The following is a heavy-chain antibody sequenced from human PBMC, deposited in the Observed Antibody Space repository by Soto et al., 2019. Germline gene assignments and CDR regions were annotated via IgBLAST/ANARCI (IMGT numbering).Heavy chain of an antibody. CDR1: GFTFRNFE. CDR2: ISSSGSKT. CDR3: ARDSIAATNCFDH. J-gene: IGHJ5*02. D-gene: IGHD6-25*01. Sequence: DVQLVESGGGMVQPGGSLRLSCAASGFTFRNFEMNWVRQVPGKGLEWLSYISSSGSKTFYSESVKGRFTISRDNIEVSLFLQITSLRVEDTGIYFCARDSIAATNCFDHWGQGTRVIVSS. V-gene: IGHV3-48*03.